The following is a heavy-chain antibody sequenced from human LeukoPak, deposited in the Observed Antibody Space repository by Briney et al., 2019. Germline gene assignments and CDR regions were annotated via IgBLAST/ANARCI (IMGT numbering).Heavy chain of an antibody. CDR1: GFTFSSYW. CDR3: AGPFSYSYGFDY. Sequence: GSLRLSCAASGFTFSSYWMSWVRQAPGKGLEWVANIKQDGSEKYYVDSVKGRFTISRGNAKNSLYLQMNSLRAEDTAVYYCAGPFSYSYGFDYWGQGTLVTVSS. J-gene: IGHJ4*02. CDR2: IKQDGSEK. D-gene: IGHD5-18*01. V-gene: IGHV3-7*01.